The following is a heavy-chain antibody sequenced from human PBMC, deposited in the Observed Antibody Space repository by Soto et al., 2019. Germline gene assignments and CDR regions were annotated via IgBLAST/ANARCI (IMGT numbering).Heavy chain of an antibody. V-gene: IGHV3-7*01. Sequence: EVQLVESGGGLVQPGGSLRLSCAASGFTFSSYWMSWVRQAPGKGLEWVANIKQDGSEKYYVDSVKGRFTISRDNAKNSLYLQMNSLRGEGRAVYYWARVVYDYIWGSYRYPSYFDDWGQGTLVTVSS. D-gene: IGHD3-16*02. CDR3: ARVVYDYIWGSYRYPSYFDD. CDR2: IKQDGSEK. CDR1: GFTFSSYW. J-gene: IGHJ4*02.